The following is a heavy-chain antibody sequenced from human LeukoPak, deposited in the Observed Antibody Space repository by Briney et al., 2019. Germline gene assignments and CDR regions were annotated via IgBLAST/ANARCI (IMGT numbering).Heavy chain of an antibody. D-gene: IGHD3-10*01. J-gene: IGHJ4*02. CDR2: SSSTSSTI. CDR3: AREPYYYTSGSRHFDY. V-gene: IGHV3-48*01. Sequence: GGSLRLSCAASGFAFNSHSMNWVRQAPGKGLEWISYSSSTSSTIYYADSVRGRLTISRDNAKNSLYLQMNSLRAEDTAVYYCAREPYYYTSGSRHFDYWGQGTLVTVSS. CDR1: GFAFNSHS.